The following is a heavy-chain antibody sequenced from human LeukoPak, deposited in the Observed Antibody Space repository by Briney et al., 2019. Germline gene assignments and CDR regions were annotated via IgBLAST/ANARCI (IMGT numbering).Heavy chain of an antibody. Sequence: GGSLRPSCAASGFTFSSYAMSWVRQAPGKGLEWVSAISGSGGSTYYADSVKGRFTISRDNSKNTLYLQMNSLRAEDTAVYYCAKGDLSSSWYFVDAFDIWGQGTMVTVSS. D-gene: IGHD6-13*01. V-gene: IGHV3-23*01. CDR2: ISGSGGST. CDR1: GFTFSSYA. J-gene: IGHJ3*02. CDR3: AKGDLSSSWYFVDAFDI.